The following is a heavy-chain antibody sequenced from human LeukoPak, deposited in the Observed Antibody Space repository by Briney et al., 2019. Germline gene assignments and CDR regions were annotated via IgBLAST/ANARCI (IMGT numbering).Heavy chain of an antibody. D-gene: IGHD5-24*01. CDR3: AKVRVEMATIYYFDY. V-gene: IGHV3-23*01. CDR2: ISGSGGST. J-gene: IGHJ4*02. CDR1: GFTFSSYA. Sequence: GGSLRLSCAASGFTFSSYAMSWVRRAPGKGLEWVSAISGSGGSTYYADSVKGRFTISRDNSKNTLYLQMNSLRAEDTAVYYCAKVRVEMATIYYFDYWGQGTLVTVSS.